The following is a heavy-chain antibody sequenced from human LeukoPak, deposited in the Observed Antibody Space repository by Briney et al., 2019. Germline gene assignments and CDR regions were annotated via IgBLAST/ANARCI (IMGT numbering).Heavy chain of an antibody. V-gene: IGHV4-34*01. CDR2: INHSGST. CDR3: TVINSLPFSCSSTGCPYSYYTGA. Sequence: LETLSLTCAVYGGSFSGYYWRWIPQPPGKGLKWIGEINHSGSTNYNPSLKSRVTISVDTSKNQFSLKLSSVTAADTAVYCRTVINSLPFSCSSTGCPYSYYTGASGTGATGTVSS. CDR1: GGSFSGYY. J-gene: IGHJ6*03. D-gene: IGHD2-2*01.